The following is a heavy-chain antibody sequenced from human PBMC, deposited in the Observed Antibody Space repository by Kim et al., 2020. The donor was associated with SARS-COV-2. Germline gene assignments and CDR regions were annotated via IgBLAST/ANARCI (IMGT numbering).Heavy chain of an antibody. Sequence: GGSLRLSCAASGFTFSSYSMNWVRQAPGKGLEWVSSISSSSSYIYYADSVKGRFTISRDNAKNSLYLQMNSLRAEDTAVYYCARVIIFPYGSGSYYNEADYWGQGTLVTVSS. CDR2: ISSSSSYI. V-gene: IGHV3-21*01. CDR3: ARVIIFPYGSGSYYNEADY. CDR1: GFTFSSYS. J-gene: IGHJ4*02. D-gene: IGHD3-10*01.